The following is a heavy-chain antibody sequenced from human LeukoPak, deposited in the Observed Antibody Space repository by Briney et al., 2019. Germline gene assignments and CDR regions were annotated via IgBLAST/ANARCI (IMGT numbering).Heavy chain of an antibody. D-gene: IGHD6-13*01. Sequence: PGGSLRLSCAASGFTFSSYAMSWVRQAPGKGLEWVSAISGSGGSTYYADSVKGRFTISRDKSKNTQYLQMNSLRAEDTAVYYCAKLSYSSSPGYYGMDVWGQGTTVTVSS. J-gene: IGHJ6*02. CDR2: ISGSGGST. V-gene: IGHV3-23*01. CDR3: AKLSYSSSPGYYGMDV. CDR1: GFTFSSYA.